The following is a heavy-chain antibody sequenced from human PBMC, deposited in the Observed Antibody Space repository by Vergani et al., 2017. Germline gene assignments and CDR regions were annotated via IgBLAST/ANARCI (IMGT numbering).Heavy chain of an antibody. CDR3: AREGRIAVAHGRRFDP. V-gene: IGHV1-8*01. Sequence: QVQLVQSGAEVKKPGASVKVSCKASGYTFTSYDINWVRQATGQGLEWMGWMNPNSGNTGYAQKFQGRVTMTRNTSISTAYMELSRLRSDDTAVYYCAREGRIAVAHGRRFDPWGQGTLVTVSS. CDR2: MNPNSGNT. J-gene: IGHJ5*02. D-gene: IGHD6-19*01. CDR1: GYTFTSYD.